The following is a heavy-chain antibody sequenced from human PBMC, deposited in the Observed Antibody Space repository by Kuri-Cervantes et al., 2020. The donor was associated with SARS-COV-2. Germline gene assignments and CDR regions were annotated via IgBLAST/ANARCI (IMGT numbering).Heavy chain of an antibody. V-gene: IGHV4-38-2*01. CDR3: ARGNGAVATSGYWYFDL. Sequence: ESLKISCAVSGYSIGSGYYWGWIRQPPGKGLEWIGSIYHSGSTYYNPSLKSRVTISVDTSKNQFSLKLSSVTAADTAMYFCARGNGAVATSGYWYFDLWGRGTLVTVSS. CDR1: GYSIGSGYY. J-gene: IGHJ2*01. CDR2: IYHSGST. D-gene: IGHD6-19*01.